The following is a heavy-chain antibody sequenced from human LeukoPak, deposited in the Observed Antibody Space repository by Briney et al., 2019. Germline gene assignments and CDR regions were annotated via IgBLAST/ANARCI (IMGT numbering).Heavy chain of an antibody. CDR2: ISGSGGAT. CDR3: AKAPVTSCRGAYCYPFDS. Sequence: GALRLSCAASGFTFDDYGMSWVRQAPGKGLEWVSGISGSGGATYYADSVKGRFTISRDNSKNTLYLQMNSLRAEDAAVYFCAKAPVTSCRGAYCYPFDSWGQGTLVTVSS. J-gene: IGHJ4*02. CDR1: GFTFDDYG. D-gene: IGHD2-21*01. V-gene: IGHV3-23*01.